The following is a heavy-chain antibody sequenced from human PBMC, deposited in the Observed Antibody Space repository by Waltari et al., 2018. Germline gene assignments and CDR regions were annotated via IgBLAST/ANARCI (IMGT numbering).Heavy chain of an antibody. CDR1: GFTFDNYA. J-gene: IGHJ5*02. Sequence: EVQMLESGGGLIQPGGSLRLSCEASGFTFDNYAMSWVRQAPGKGLGVVSNLGDGAESAYYADSVKGRFTISRDNSKDTLYLQMQSLRVEDTAIYYCARLIRGGWFDPWGQGTLVTVSS. CDR3: ARLIRGGWFDP. V-gene: IGHV3-23*01. D-gene: IGHD3-16*01. CDR2: LGDGAESA.